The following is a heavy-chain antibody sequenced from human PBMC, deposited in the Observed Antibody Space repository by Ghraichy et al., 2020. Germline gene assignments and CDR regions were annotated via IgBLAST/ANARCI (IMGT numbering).Heavy chain of an antibody. CDR2: IYYSGST. Sequence: SQTLSLTCTVSGGSISSSSYYWGWIRQPPGKGLEWIGSIYYSGSTYYNPSLKSRVTISVDTSKNQFSLKLSSVTAADTAVYYCARSQWFHPQFDPWGQGTLVTVSS. CDR1: GGSISSSSYY. V-gene: IGHV4-39*01. D-gene: IGHD3-22*01. CDR3: ARSQWFHPQFDP. J-gene: IGHJ5*02.